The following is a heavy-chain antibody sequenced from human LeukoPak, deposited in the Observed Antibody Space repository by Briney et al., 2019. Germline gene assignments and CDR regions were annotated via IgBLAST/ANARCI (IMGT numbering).Heavy chain of an antibody. Sequence: PGGSLRLSCAASAFTFSSYSMNWVRQAPGNGLEWVSSISGSSSYIYHAESVKGRLTTSRDNAENSLYLQMNSLRAEDTAVYFCAREREYCSGGSCYRYFQYWAEGTLVTVS. CDR3: AREREYCSGGSCYRYFQY. CDR2: ISGSSSYI. V-gene: IGHV3-21*01. J-gene: IGHJ1*01. D-gene: IGHD2-15*01. CDR1: AFTFSSYS.